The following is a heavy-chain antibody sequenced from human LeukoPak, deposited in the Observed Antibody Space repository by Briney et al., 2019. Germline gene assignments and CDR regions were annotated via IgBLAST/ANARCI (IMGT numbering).Heavy chain of an antibody. J-gene: IGHJ4*02. Sequence: PGGSLRLSCAASGFSFSIYWMSWIRQTPGKGLEYVANIESNGGDKYYVDSVKGRFTISRDNAKNSLYLQMNSLRAEDTALYYCVRDFEWGFDHWGQGTLVTVSS. D-gene: IGHD3-3*01. V-gene: IGHV3-7*01. CDR2: IESNGGDK. CDR1: GFSFSIYW. CDR3: VRDFEWGFDH.